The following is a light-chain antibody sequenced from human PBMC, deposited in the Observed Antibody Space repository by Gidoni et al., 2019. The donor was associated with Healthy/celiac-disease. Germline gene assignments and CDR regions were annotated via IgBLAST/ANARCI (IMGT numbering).Light chain of an antibody. J-gene: IGKJ1*01. CDR2: WAA. CDR3: QQYYSTPPT. V-gene: IGKV4-1*01. CDR1: QSVLYSSNNRNY. Sequence: DIVMTQSPDSLAVSLGERATIHCKSSQSVLYSSNNRNYLAWYQQKPGQPPTLLIYWAATRESGVPDRFSGSGSGTDFTITISSRQAEDVAVYYCQQYYSTPPTFGQGTKVEIK.